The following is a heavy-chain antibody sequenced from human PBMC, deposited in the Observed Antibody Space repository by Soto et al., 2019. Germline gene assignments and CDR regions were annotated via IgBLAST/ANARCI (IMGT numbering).Heavy chain of an antibody. V-gene: IGHV1-69*13. J-gene: IGHJ6*02. CDR2: IIPIFGTA. CDR1: GGTFSSYA. Sequence: ASVKVSCKASGGTFSSYAISWVRQAPGQGLEWMGGIIPIFGTANYAQKFQGRVTITADESTSTAYMELSSLRSEDTAVYYCASRDSRITIFGVVSYYGMDVWG. CDR3: ASRDSRITIFGVVSYYGMDV. D-gene: IGHD3-3*01.